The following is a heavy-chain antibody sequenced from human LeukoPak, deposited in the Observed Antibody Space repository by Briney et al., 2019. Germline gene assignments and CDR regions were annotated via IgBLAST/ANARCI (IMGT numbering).Heavy chain of an antibody. D-gene: IGHD1-26*01. Sequence: GGSLRLSCAASGFTVCSNYMSWVRQAPGKRLELVSVIYSGGSTYYADSVKGRFTISRDNSKNTLYLQMNSLRAEDTAVYYCARSGIVGATVFGAFDIWGQGTMVTVSS. CDR3: ARSGIVGATVFGAFDI. V-gene: IGHV3-66*02. CDR1: GFTVCSNY. J-gene: IGHJ3*02. CDR2: IYSGGST.